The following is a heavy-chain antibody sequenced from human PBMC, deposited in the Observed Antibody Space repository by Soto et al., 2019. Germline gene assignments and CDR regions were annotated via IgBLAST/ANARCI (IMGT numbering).Heavy chain of an antibody. CDR3: GYDAEANLSSS. Sequence: GASVKVSCKASGGTFSSYRINWVRQAPGQGLEWVGGIVPIYRTADYAQKFQGRVTITADESARTSYMELRSLKSQDTAVYYCGYDAEANLSSSWSQGTLVTGSA. CDR1: GGTFSSYR. CDR2: IVPIYRTA. V-gene: IGHV1-69*13. D-gene: IGHD6-13*01. J-gene: IGHJ4*02.